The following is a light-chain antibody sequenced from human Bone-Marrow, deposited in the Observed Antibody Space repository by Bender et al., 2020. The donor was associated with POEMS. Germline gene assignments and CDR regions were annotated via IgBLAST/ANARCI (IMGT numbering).Light chain of an antibody. J-gene: IGLJ2*01. Sequence: QSALTQPASVSGSPGQSITISCTGTSSDVGNYNLVSWYQQHPGKAPKLMLYEDLKRPSGVPDRFSGSKSGTSASLAITGLQAEDEAEYYCQSHDSSLNGPVIFGGGTKLTVL. CDR3: QSHDSSLNGPVI. CDR2: EDL. V-gene: IGLV2-14*02. CDR1: SSDVGNYNL.